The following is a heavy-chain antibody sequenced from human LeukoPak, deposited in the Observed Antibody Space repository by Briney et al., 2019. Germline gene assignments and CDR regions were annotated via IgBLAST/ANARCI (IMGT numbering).Heavy chain of an antibody. CDR1: GFTFSSYA. V-gene: IGHV3-30*04. J-gene: IGHJ4*02. CDR2: ISYDGSNK. Sequence: GGSLRLSCAASGFTFSSYAMHWVRQAPGKGLEWVAVISYDGSNKYYADSVKGRFTISRDNSKNTLYLQMNSLRAEDTAVYYCARSYSSSWHNFDYWGQGTLVTVSS. CDR3: ARSYSSSWHNFDY. D-gene: IGHD6-13*01.